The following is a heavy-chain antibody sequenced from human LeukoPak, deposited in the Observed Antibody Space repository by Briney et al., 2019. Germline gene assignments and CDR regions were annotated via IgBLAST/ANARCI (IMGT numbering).Heavy chain of an antibody. CDR3: ARGRGQYYYDSSAWDY. Sequence: PSETLSLTCTVSGGSISSSSYYWGWIRQPPGKGLEWIGRIYYSGSTYYNPSLKSRVTISVDTSKNQFSLKLSSVTAADTAVYYCARGRGQYYYDSSAWDYWGQGTLVTVSS. J-gene: IGHJ4*02. D-gene: IGHD3-22*01. CDR1: GGSISSSSYY. CDR2: IYYSGST. V-gene: IGHV4-39*01.